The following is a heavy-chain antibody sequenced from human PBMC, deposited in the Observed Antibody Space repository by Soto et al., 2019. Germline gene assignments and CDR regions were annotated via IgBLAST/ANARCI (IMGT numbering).Heavy chain of an antibody. CDR3: ARGYSSSSS. CDR1: GGTFSRYA. V-gene: IGHV1-69*13. CDR2: IIPIFGTA. D-gene: IGHD6-6*01. Sequence: SVKVSCKASGGTFSRYAISWVRQALGQGLEWMGGIIPIFGTANYAQKFQGRVTITADESTSTAYMELSSLIFEDTAVYYCARGYSSSSSWGQGTLVTVSS. J-gene: IGHJ5*02.